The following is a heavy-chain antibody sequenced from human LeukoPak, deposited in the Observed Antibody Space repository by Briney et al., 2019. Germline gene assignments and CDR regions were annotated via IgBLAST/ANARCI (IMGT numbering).Heavy chain of an antibody. CDR2: ITSSGSST. CDR1: GFIFYSYA. Sequence: GGALRLSCSASGFIFYSYAMQWVRQAPGRGLEYVAAITSSGSSTFHANSVKGRFTISRDNSKNTLYLQMGSLRPEDMAVYFCTRGPGYDYVWGTYRADYWGQGTLVTVSS. D-gene: IGHD3-16*02. J-gene: IGHJ4*02. V-gene: IGHV3-64*01. CDR3: TRGPGYDYVWGTYRADY.